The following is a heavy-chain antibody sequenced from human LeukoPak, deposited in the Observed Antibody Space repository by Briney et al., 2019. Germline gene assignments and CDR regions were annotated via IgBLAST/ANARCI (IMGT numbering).Heavy chain of an antibody. D-gene: IGHD6-19*01. CDR3: ATSLTPSGWYRSLTPYYYYYMDV. Sequence: ASVKVSCKASGYTFTSYDINWVRRATGQGLEWMGCMNPNSGNTGYAQKFQGRVTMTRNTSISTAYMELSSLRSEDTAVYYCATSLTPSGWYRSLTPYYYYYMDVWGKGTTVTVSS. CDR2: MNPNSGNT. CDR1: GYTFTSYD. J-gene: IGHJ6*03. V-gene: IGHV1-8*01.